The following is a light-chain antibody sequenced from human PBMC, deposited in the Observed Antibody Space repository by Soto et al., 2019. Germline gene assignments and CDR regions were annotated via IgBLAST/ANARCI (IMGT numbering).Light chain of an antibody. CDR1: QDISNF. Sequence: DIQMTQSPSSLSASVGDRVTITCQASQDISNFLNWYQQKPGKAPNLLIYGASNLETGVPSRFSGNGSGTDFTFTISSLQPEDIATYYCQQYDNLPRTFGQGTKLEIK. J-gene: IGKJ2*01. CDR2: GAS. V-gene: IGKV1-33*01. CDR3: QQYDNLPRT.